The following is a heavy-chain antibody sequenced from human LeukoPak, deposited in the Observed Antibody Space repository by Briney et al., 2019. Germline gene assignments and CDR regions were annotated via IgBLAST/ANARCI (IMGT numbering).Heavy chain of an antibody. J-gene: IGHJ4*02. D-gene: IGHD3-22*01. Sequence: SETLSLTCTVSGASIISDTYYWGWIRQPPGKGLGWIGSIYYSGSTYYSPSLKSRVTMSLDTSTNQFSLKLISVTAADTALYYCARNFYASSGYYLDDFYFDFWGQGTLVTVSS. V-gene: IGHV4-39*07. CDR1: GASIISDTYY. CDR2: IYYSGST. CDR3: ARNFYASSGYYLDDFYFDF.